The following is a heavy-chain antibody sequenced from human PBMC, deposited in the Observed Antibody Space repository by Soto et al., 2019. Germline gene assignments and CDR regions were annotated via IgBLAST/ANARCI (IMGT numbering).Heavy chain of an antibody. CDR1: GYSISSGYY. Sequence: SETLSLTCAVSGYSISSGYYWGWVRQPPGKGLEWLGSMFHSGKTYYNPSLKSRLTISVDTSKNQFSLELNSVTAADTAVYYCARGHIVVVPTVGWFDPWGQGTLVTVSS. CDR2: MFHSGKT. J-gene: IGHJ5*02. CDR3: ARGHIVVVPTVGWFDP. D-gene: IGHD2-2*01. V-gene: IGHV4-38-2*01.